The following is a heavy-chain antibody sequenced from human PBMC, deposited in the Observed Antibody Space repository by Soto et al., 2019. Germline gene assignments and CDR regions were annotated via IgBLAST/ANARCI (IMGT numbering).Heavy chain of an antibody. J-gene: IGHJ6*03. CDR3: ARDILWSGYYYYYMDV. V-gene: IGHV3-33*01. CDR2: IWNDGRDK. D-gene: IGHD3-3*01. Sequence: GGSLRLSCAGSGFNFRNYGIHWVRQAPGKGLEWVAVIWNDGRDKYYADSVEGRFFISRDNPKNTVYLQLNSLRAEDTALYYSARDILWSGYYYYYMDVWGKGTTVTVSS. CDR1: GFNFRNYG.